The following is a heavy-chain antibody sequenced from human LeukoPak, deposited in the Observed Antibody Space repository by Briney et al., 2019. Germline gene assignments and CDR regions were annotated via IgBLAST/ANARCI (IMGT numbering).Heavy chain of an antibody. J-gene: IGHJ5*02. Sequence: TQTLSLTCTVSGGSISSGGYYWSWIRQHRGKGLEWIGYIYYSGSTYYNPSLKSRVTISVDTSKNQFSLKLSSVTAADTAVYYCARDIRSSWYTQFDPWGQGTLVTVSS. V-gene: IGHV4-31*03. CDR1: GGSISSGGYY. CDR2: IYYSGST. D-gene: IGHD6-13*01. CDR3: ARDIRSSWYTQFDP.